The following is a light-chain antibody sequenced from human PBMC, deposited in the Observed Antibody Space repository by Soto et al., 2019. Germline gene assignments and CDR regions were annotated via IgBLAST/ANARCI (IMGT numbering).Light chain of an antibody. Sequence: QSVLTQPASVSGSPGQSITISCTGTSSDVGGYNYVSWYQQHPGKAPKFMIYEVSNRPSGVSNRFSGSKSGNTASLTISGLQPEDEGDYYCSSYTSTSTPWVFGGGTKLTVL. CDR3: SSYTSTSTPWV. J-gene: IGLJ3*02. CDR1: SSDVGGYNY. CDR2: EVS. V-gene: IGLV2-14*01.